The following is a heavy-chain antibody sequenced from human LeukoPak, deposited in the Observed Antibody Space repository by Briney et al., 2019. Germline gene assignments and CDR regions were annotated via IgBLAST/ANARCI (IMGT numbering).Heavy chain of an antibody. V-gene: IGHV3-7*01. J-gene: IGHJ6*03. D-gene: IGHD3-3*01. CDR3: ARASYYDFWSGYYQDYYYYMDV. Sequence: GGSLRLSCAASGFTFSSLWMSWVRQAPGKGLVWVANIKQDGSEKYYVDSVKGRFTISRDNAKNSLYLQMNSLRAEDTAVYYCARASYYDFWSGYYQDYYYYMDVWGKGTTVTVSS. CDR1: GFTFSSLW. CDR2: IKQDGSEK.